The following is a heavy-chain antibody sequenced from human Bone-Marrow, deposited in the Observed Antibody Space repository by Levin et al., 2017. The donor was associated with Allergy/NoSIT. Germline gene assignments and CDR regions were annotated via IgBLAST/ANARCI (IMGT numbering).Heavy chain of an antibody. D-gene: IGHD6-19*01. J-gene: IGHJ4*02. CDR1: GGSMSSYY. CDR2: IDDSGST. CDR3: ARVGGVGWYYDF. Sequence: SQTLSLTCTVSGGSMSSYYWDWIRQAPGKGLEHIGYIDDSGSTNYNPSLKSRITISIDTSKSQFSLKLSSVTAADTAVYYCARVGGVGWYYDFWGQGALVTVSS. V-gene: IGHV4-59*01.